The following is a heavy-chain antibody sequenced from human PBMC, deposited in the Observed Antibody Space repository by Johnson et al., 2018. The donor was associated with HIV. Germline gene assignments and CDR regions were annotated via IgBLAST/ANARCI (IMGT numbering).Heavy chain of an antibody. V-gene: IGHV3-30*14. CDR3: ARDGWGSRGWDDAFDI. CDR2: IYSGGTT. J-gene: IGHJ3*02. D-gene: IGHD6-19*01. Sequence: QVQLVESGGGVVQPERSLRLSCAASGFTFSAYAMHWVRQAPGKGLEWVSVIYSGGTTYYADSVKGRFTISRDNSKNTLYLQMNSLRAEDTAVYYCARDGWGSRGWDDAFDIWGQGTMVTVSS. CDR1: GFTFSAYA.